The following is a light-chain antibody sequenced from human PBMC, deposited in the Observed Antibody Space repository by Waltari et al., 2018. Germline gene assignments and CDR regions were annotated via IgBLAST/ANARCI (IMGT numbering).Light chain of an antibody. Sequence: LTQPASVSGSPGQSITISCSGTTSDVGNYKFVSWYQKHPGKAPKLMIHEVSQRPSGVSDRFSGSRSGNTASLTISGLHAEDEADYYCCSYAGSGTYVFGGGTKVTVL. CDR3: CSYAGSGTYV. CDR1: TSDVGNYKF. J-gene: IGLJ1*01. CDR2: EVS. V-gene: IGLV2-23*02.